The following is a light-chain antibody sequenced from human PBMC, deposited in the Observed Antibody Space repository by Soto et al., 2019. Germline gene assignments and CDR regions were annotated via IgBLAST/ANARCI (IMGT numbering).Light chain of an antibody. J-gene: IGKJ2*01. CDR3: QQYKTYPFT. CDR1: QPINSW. Sequence: DVKITKSPSTLSASVGARVTITCRASQPINSWLSWFQQKPGKAPQLLIHDASSLESGVPSRFSGIGFGTDFTLIITNLQPDDFATYYCQQYKTYPFTFGQGTKLEVK. V-gene: IGKV1-5*01. CDR2: DAS.